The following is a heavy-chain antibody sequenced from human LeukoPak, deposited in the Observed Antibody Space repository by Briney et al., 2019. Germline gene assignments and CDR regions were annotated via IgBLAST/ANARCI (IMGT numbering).Heavy chain of an antibody. CDR2: IRYDGTNK. CDR3: AKDKILRYFDWLFDLDY. V-gene: IGHV3-30*02. D-gene: IGHD3-9*01. Sequence: GGSLRLSCAASGFTFSSYGMHWVRQAPGKGLEWVAFIRYDGTNKYYADSVKGRFTISRDNPKNTLYLQMNSLRAEDTAVYYCAKDKILRYFDWLFDLDYWGQGTLVTVSS. J-gene: IGHJ4*02. CDR1: GFTFSSYG.